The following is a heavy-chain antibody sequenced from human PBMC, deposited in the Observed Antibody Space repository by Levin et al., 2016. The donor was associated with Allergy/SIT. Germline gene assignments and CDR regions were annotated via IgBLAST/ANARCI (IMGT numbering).Heavy chain of an antibody. CDR3: ASGIAAAATY. V-gene: IGHV4-39*01. CDR2: VYYSGGT. J-gene: IGHJ4*02. D-gene: IGHD6-13*01. CDR1: GDSISSSRFY. Sequence: SETLSLTCTVSGDSISSSRFYWGWFRQPPGRGLEWIGSVYYSGGTFYNPSLKARVTISVDTSKNELSLKLSSVTAADTAVYYCASGIAAAATYWGQGTPGHRLL.